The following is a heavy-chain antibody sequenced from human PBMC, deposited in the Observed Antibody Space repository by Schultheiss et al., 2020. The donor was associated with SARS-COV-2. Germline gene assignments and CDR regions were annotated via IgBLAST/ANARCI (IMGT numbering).Heavy chain of an antibody. D-gene: IGHD3-3*01. V-gene: IGHV3-30*03. CDR3: ARDPWGALRFLEWLSPMDV. J-gene: IGHJ6*02. CDR1: GFTFSDYY. Sequence: GGSLRLSCAASGFTFSDYYMSWIRQAPGKGLEWVAVISYDGSNKYYADSVKGRFTISRDNSKNTLYLQMNSLRAEDTAVYYCARDPWGALRFLEWLSPMDVWGQGTTVTVSS. CDR2: ISYDGSNK.